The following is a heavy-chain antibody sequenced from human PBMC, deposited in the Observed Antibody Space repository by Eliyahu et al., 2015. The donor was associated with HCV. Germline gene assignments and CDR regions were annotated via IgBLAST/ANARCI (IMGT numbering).Heavy chain of an antibody. J-gene: IGHJ3*01. CDR2: IYITGGT. Sequence: QMQLQESGPRLVKPSQTLSLTCAVSGGSMNTGGYYWIWMRQHPGKGLEWIGYIYITGGTYYNTSLRGRVSISVDTSKNQFSLNMSPLSAADTAVYYCARGVSARGVDVIDLWGQGTMVSVSS. D-gene: IGHD1-26*01. V-gene: IGHV4-31*11. CDR3: ARGVSARGVDVIDL. CDR1: GGSMNTGGYY.